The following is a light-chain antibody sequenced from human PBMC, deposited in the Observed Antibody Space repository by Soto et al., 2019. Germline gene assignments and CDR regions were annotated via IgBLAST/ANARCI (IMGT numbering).Light chain of an antibody. CDR1: QSIATS. J-gene: IGKJ1*01. CDR3: QQNYNLPLT. CDR2: GAS. Sequence: DVQLTQSPSSLSASIGDTVTISCRSSQSIATSVSWYQQKPGKPPALLIYGASALQIGVPHRFSGSGSGTDFTLTITSLQHEDFATYYCQQNYNLPLTFGQGTKVDLK. V-gene: IGKV1-39*01.